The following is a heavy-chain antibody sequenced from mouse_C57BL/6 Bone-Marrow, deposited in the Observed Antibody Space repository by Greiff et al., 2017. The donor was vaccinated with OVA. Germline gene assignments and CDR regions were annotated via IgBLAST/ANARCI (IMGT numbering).Heavy chain of an antibody. Sequence: QVQLQQSGAELVMPGASVKLSCTASGYTFTSYWMHWVKQRPGQGLEWIGEIDPSDSYTNYNQKFKDKSTLTVDKSSSTAYMQLSSLTSEDSAVYCCARETEDYWGQGTTLTVSS. V-gene: IGHV1-69*01. J-gene: IGHJ2*01. CDR2: IDPSDSYT. CDR1: GYTFTSYW. CDR3: ARETEDY.